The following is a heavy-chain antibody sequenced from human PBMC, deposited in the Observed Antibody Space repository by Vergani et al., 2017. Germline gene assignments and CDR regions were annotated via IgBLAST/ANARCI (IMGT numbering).Heavy chain of an antibody. J-gene: IGHJ6*03. CDR3: ARAGAREYQLLWNYYYYMDV. V-gene: IGHV3-23*01. Sequence: EVQLLESGGGLVQPGGSLRLSCAASGFTFDDYAMSWVRQAPGKGLEWVSAISGSGGSTYYADAVKGRFTISRDNSKNTLYLQMNSLRGEDTAVYYCARAGAREYQLLWNYYYYMDVWGKGTTVTVSS. CDR1: GFTFDDYA. CDR2: ISGSGGST. D-gene: IGHD2-2*01.